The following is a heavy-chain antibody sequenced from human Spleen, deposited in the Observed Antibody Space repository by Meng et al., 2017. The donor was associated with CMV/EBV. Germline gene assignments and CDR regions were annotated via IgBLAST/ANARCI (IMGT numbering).Heavy chain of an antibody. V-gene: IGHV3-66*02. J-gene: IGHJ4*02. D-gene: IGHD3-10*01. CDR2: LLTGGIT. CDR3: ARDAMVRGVPLDY. Sequence: GESLKISCAASGFTFDDHGVHWVRQAPGKGLEWVSVLLTGGITYYADSVKGRFTISRDNSKNIVYLEMNSLRREDTAVYYCARDAMVRGVPLDYWGQGTLVTVSS. CDR1: GFTFDDHG.